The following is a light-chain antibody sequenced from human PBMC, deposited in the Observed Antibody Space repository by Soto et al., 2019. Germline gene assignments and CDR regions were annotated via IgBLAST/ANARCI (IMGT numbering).Light chain of an antibody. J-gene: IGKJ5*01. CDR1: QSVRSSY. CDR3: QQYNNWPPIT. Sequence: GXXATXSCRASQSVRSSYLAWYQQKPGQAPRLLIYGASTRATGIPARFSGSGSGTEFTLTISSLQSEDFAVYYCQQYNNWPPITFGQGTRLEIK. V-gene: IGKV3-15*01. CDR2: GAS.